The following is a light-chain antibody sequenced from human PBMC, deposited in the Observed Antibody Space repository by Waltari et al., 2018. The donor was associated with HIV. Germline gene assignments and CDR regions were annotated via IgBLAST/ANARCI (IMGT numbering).Light chain of an antibody. CDR1: QSVSSSY. V-gene: IGKV3-20*01. J-gene: IGKJ1*01. CDR2: GAS. CDR3: QEYGSSPPWT. Sequence: DIVLTQSPGTLSLSPGERPTLSCRASQSVSSSYLAWYQQKPGQHPRLLIYGASSRATGIPGRFSGSGSETDFTHTISRLDADDFAVYYCQEYGSSPPWTFGHGTKVEIK.